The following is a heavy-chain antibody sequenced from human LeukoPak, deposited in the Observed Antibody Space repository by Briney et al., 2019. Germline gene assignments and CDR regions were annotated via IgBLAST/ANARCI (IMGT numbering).Heavy chain of an antibody. Sequence: GGSLRLSCTASGFSFSGHWMHWARQLPGKGLVWVSRISPTGSTTSYADSVKGRFTVSRDNAKNTLYLHVNNLRAEDTAVYYCARGPNSNWSGLDFWGQGTLLTVSS. D-gene: IGHD6-6*01. J-gene: IGHJ4*02. CDR3: ARGPNSNWSGLDF. CDR1: GFSFSGHW. CDR2: ISPTGSTT. V-gene: IGHV3-74*01.